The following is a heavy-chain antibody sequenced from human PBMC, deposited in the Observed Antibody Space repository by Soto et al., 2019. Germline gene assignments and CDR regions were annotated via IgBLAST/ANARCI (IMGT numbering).Heavy chain of an antibody. CDR1: GLIFSNYA. D-gene: IGHD3-3*01. V-gene: IGHV3-23*01. J-gene: IGHJ4*02. CDR2: ISGNGGET. Sequence: GGSLRLSCAASGLIFSNYAMTWVRQAPGKGLEWVSTISGNGGETFYADSVEGRFTISRDNSENTVYLQMNRLRAEDTAVYYCTKGGHASFYDFWGQGPLVTVSS. CDR3: TKGGHASFYDF.